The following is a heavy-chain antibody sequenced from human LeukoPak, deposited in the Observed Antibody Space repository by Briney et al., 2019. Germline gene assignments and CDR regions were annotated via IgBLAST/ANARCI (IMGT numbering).Heavy chain of an antibody. Sequence: GGSLRLSCAASGFAFADYAMLWVRQIPGKGLECVAHIHADGGRTFYADSVKGRFTVSRDNGKNSLFLQMDSLTSDDPALYYCSTWAFYHGLDVWGQGATVIVSS. J-gene: IGHJ6*02. CDR3: STWAFYHGLDV. CDR2: IHADGGRT. CDR1: GFAFADYA. D-gene: IGHD2/OR15-2a*01. V-gene: IGHV3-43*02.